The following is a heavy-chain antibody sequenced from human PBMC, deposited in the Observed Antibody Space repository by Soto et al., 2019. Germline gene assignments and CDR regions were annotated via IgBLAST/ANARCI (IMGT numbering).Heavy chain of an antibody. D-gene: IGHD6-19*01. CDR3: ARVADSKIAVADDYFDY. J-gene: IGHJ4*02. CDR1: GFTFSSYA. CDR2: IAFDGSNK. V-gene: IGHV3-30*03. Sequence: QVQLVESGGGVVQPGTSLRLSCAASGFTFSSYAMHWVRQAPGTGLEWVAVIAFDGSNKYYGDSVKGRFTVSRDNSKNTLYLQMNSLRAEDTAVYYCARVADSKIAVADDYFDYWGQGTLVTVSS.